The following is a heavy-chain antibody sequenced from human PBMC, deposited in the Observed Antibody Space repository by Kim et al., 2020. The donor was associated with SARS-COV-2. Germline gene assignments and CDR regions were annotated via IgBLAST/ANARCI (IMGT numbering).Heavy chain of an antibody. J-gene: IGHJ4*02. V-gene: IGHV4-34*01. Sequence: SETLSLTCAVYGGSFSGYYWSWIRQPPGKGLEWIGEITHSGSTNYYPSLKSRVTISVDTSKNQFSLKLSSVTAADTAAYYCARGRFVWGSYRRSGYFDYWGQGTLVTVSS. CDR1: GGSFSGYY. CDR2: ITHSGST. D-gene: IGHD3-16*02. CDR3: ARGRFVWGSYRRSGYFDY.